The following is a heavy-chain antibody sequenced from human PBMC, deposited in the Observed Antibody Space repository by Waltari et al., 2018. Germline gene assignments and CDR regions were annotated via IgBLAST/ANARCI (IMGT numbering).Heavy chain of an antibody. J-gene: IGHJ4*02. V-gene: IGHV5-51*01. CDR2: IEPGDSDD. Sequence: EVQLVQSGAEVKKPGESLKISCKGSGNSFTSYWIGWVLQMPGKGLEWMGIIEPGDSDDRYSPSFQGQVTISADKSVGTAYLQWSSLKASDTAMYYCARAYSSSSGGGYFDYWGQGTLVTVSS. CDR1: GNSFTSYW. D-gene: IGHD6-6*01. CDR3: ARAYSSSSGGGYFDY.